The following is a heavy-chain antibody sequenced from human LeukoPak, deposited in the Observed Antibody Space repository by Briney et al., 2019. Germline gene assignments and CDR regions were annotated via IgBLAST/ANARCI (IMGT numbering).Heavy chain of an antibody. CDR2: ISAYNGNT. D-gene: IGHD3-22*01. CDR1: GYTFTSYG. J-gene: IGHJ4*02. Sequence: ASVKVSCKASGYTFTSYGISWVRQAPGQGLEWMGWISAYNGNTNYAQKLQGRVTMTTDTSTSTAYMELRSLRSDDTAVYYCARGRITMIVVKPHGPGAFDYWGQGTLVTVSS. CDR3: ARGRITMIVVKPHGPGAFDY. V-gene: IGHV1-18*01.